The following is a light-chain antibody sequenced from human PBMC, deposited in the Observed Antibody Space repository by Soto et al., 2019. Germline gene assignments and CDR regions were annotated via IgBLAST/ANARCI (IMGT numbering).Light chain of an antibody. J-gene: IGLJ2*01. CDR1: NNDVGGYNY. CDR3: SSYTSSTTHVA. V-gene: IGLV2-14*03. CDR2: DVT. Sequence: QSALTQPASVSGSPGQSITISCTGTNNDVGGYNYVSWYQHHPNKAPKLMIYDVTNRPSGVSNRFSGSKSGNTASLTISGLQAEDDADYYCSSYTSSTTHVAFGGGTKLTVL.